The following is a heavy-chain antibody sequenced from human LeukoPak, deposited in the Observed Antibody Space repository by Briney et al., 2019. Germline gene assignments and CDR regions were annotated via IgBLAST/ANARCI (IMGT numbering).Heavy chain of an antibody. V-gene: IGHV3-23*01. J-gene: IGHJ4*02. CDR2: ISGSGGGT. CDR1: GITLSNYG. D-gene: IGHD3-22*01. CDR3: AKRGVVIRVILVGFHKEAYYFDS. Sequence: PAGSLRLSCAVSGITLSNYGMSWVRQAPGKGLEWVAGISGSGGGTNYADSVKGRFTISRDNSKNTLYLQMNSLRAEDTAVYFCAKRGVVIRVILVGFHKEAYYFDSWGQGALVTVSS.